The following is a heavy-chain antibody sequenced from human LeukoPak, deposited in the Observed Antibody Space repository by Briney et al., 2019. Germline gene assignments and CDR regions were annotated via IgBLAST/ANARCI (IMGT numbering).Heavy chain of an antibody. CDR3: ARDYCTGGSCWGGY. Sequence: ASVKVSCKASGYTFTGSFMHWVRHAPGQGLELMGLINPNSGDTVYAQKFQGRVTMTRDTSISTAYMELGGLRSDDTAVYYCARDYCTGGSCWGGYWGQGTLVTVS. D-gene: IGHD2-15*01. CDR2: INPNSGDT. J-gene: IGHJ4*02. V-gene: IGHV1-2*02. CDR1: GYTFTGSF.